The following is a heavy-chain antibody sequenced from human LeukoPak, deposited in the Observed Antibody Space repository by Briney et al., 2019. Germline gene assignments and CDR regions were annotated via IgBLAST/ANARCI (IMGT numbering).Heavy chain of an antibody. CDR1: GGSISSYY. CDR3: ARSKGWRAGPSYYFDY. J-gene: IGHJ4*02. CDR2: IYYSGST. Sequence: PSETLSLTCTVSGGSISSYYWSWIRQPPGKGLEWIGYIYYSGSTNYNPSLKSRVTISVDTSKNQFSLKLSSVTAADTAVYYWARSKGWRAGPSYYFDYWGQGTLVPVSS. D-gene: IGHD2-15*01. V-gene: IGHV4-59*01.